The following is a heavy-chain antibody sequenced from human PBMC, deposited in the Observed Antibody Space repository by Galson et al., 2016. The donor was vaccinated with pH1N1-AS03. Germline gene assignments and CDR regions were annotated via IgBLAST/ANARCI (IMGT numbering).Heavy chain of an antibody. J-gene: IGHJ4*02. V-gene: IGHV2-5*02. CDR3: VHRRRTITVASVFDY. CDR1: GFSLSTSGEG. CDR2: IHWDDDK. D-gene: IGHD5-12*01. Sequence: PALVTPTQTLTLTCTFSGFSLSTSGEGVGWIRRPPGKALEWLTLIHWDDDKRYSPSLRTRLTITKDTPKNQVVLTMTNMDPVDTATYFCVHRRRTITVASVFDYWGQGALGTVSS.